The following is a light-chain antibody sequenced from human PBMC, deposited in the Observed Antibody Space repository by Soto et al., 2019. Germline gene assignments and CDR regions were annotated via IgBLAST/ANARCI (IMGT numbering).Light chain of an antibody. Sequence: DIQMTQSPSSLSASVGDRVTITCRASQSIRNYVNWYQQKPGKAPKFLIYVASTLQSGIPSRFSGSGSGTDFPLTISSLQPEYFATYYCHHSYSTPFTFGPGTKLEIK. CDR1: QSIRNY. V-gene: IGKV1-39*01. CDR2: VAS. J-gene: IGKJ2*01. CDR3: HHSYSTPFT.